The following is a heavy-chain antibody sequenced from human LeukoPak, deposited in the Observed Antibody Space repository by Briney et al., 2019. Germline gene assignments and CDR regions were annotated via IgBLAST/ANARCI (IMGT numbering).Heavy chain of an antibody. Sequence: GRSLRLSCAASGFTFSSYGMHWVRQAPGKGPEWVAIITYDGSNKYYADSVKGRFTISRDNSKNTLYLQMNSLRTEDTAVYYCAKDRVLVAGIQTNWFDPWGQGTLVTVSS. J-gene: IGHJ5*02. CDR2: ITYDGSNK. V-gene: IGHV3-30*18. D-gene: IGHD2-15*01. CDR1: GFTFSSYG. CDR3: AKDRVLVAGIQTNWFDP.